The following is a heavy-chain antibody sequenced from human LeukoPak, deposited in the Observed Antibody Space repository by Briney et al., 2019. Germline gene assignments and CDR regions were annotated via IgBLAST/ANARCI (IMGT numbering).Heavy chain of an antibody. Sequence: GGSLRLSCAASGFTFDDCGMTWVRQAPGKGLEWISYIGISSGNTKYADSVEGRFTISRDKARNSLYLQMNSLRVEDTAVYYCARDHRYAFDNWGHGTLVTVSS. CDR2: IGISSGNT. D-gene: IGHD5-12*01. J-gene: IGHJ4*01. CDR3: ARDHRYAFDN. CDR1: GFTFDDCG. V-gene: IGHV3-11*06.